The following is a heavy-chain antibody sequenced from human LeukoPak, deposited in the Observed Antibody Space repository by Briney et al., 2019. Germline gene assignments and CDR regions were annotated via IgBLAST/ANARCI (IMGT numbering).Heavy chain of an antibody. D-gene: IGHD3-10*01. Sequence: GGSLRLSCAASGFTFSSYAMNWVRQAPGKGLEWVSSISGRSTYIDYVDSVKGRFTISRDNAKNSLYLQMNSLRAEDTAVYYCARKDYYGSGSYYAGASDIWGQGTMVTVSS. CDR2: ISGRSTYI. CDR1: GFTFSSYA. CDR3: ARKDYYGSGSYYAGASDI. V-gene: IGHV3-21*01. J-gene: IGHJ3*02.